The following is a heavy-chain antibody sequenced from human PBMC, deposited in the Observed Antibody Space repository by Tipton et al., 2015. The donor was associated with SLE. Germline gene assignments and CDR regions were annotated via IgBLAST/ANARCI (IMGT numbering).Heavy chain of an antibody. J-gene: IGHJ5*02. CDR3: ARPTSLPGWFDP. Sequence: SLRLSCTTSGFSLDDYVMTWVRQAPGKGLEWMGIIHPGDSDTSYSPSFQGQVTISADKSINTAYLQWNWLKASDTAMYYCARPTSLPGWFDPWGQGTLVTVSS. CDR2: IHPGDSDT. CDR1: GFSLDDYV. D-gene: IGHD3-10*01. V-gene: IGHV5-51*01.